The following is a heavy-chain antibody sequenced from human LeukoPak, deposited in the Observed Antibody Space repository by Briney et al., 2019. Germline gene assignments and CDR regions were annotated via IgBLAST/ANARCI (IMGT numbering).Heavy chain of an antibody. CDR1: GFTFSNYA. Sequence: GRSLRLSCAASGFTFSNYAMRWVRQAPGKGLEWVSAISGSGGDTFYTDSVKGRFTISRDNSKNTLYLQMKGLRAEDTAVYYCARSNFSNGAFDPWGQGTLVTVSS. J-gene: IGHJ5*02. CDR3: ARSNFSNGAFDP. CDR2: ISGSGGDT. D-gene: IGHD2/OR15-2a*01. V-gene: IGHV3-23*01.